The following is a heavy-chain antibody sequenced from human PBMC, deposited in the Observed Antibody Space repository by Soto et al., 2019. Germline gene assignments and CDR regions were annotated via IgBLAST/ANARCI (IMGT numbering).Heavy chain of an antibody. CDR2: VHSSGNT. V-gene: IGHV4-31*03. Sequence: PLSLTCTASVVSITTFRYFWSWFRQHPQKGRERSVYVHSSGNTYYNPSFKNRVTISIDTSENKFSLNLGSVTAADTAVYYCARVGELSRTLDYWGQGTLVTVSS. D-gene: IGHD3-16*02. J-gene: IGHJ4*02. CDR3: ARVGELSRTLDY. CDR1: VVSITTFRYF.